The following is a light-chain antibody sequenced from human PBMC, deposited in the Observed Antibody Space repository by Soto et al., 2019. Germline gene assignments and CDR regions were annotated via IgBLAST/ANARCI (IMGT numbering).Light chain of an antibody. V-gene: IGKV3-20*01. CDR1: QSVSSRY. CDR3: QQYANAPQT. CDR2: GAS. J-gene: IGKJ1*01. Sequence: EIVLTQSPGTLSLSPGERATLSCRASQSVSSRYLDWYQQKPGQAPRLLIYGASGRATGIPDRFSGSGSGTDFTLTISRLEPEDFAVYYCQQYANAPQTFGQGTKVEVK.